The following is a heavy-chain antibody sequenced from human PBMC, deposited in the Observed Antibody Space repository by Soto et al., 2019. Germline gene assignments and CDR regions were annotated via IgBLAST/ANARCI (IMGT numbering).Heavy chain of an antibody. CDR2: ISYDGTKK. Sequence: GGSLRLSCAASGFTFSNYGMDWVRQAPGKGLEWVAAISYDGTKKHYADSVKGRFTISRDNPRNTLYLQMNNLTADDTAVYYCAKDPASDYGLPLGWVGHWGQGTLVTVSS. CDR3: AKDPASDYGLPLGWVGH. V-gene: IGHV3-30*18. J-gene: IGHJ4*02. CDR1: GFTFSNYG. D-gene: IGHD4-17*01.